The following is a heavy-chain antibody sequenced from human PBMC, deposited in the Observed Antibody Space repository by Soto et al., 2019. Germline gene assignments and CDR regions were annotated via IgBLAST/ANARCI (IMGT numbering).Heavy chain of an antibody. CDR2: ISYDGSNK. V-gene: IGHV3-30-3*01. CDR1: GFTFSSYA. Sequence: GESLKISCAASGFTFSSYAMHWVRQAPGKGLEWVAVISYDGSNKYYADSVKGRFTISRDNSKNTLYLQMNSLRAEDTAVYYCARARGYYYDRPFDYWGQGTLVTVSS. D-gene: IGHD3-22*01. J-gene: IGHJ4*02. CDR3: ARARGYYYDRPFDY.